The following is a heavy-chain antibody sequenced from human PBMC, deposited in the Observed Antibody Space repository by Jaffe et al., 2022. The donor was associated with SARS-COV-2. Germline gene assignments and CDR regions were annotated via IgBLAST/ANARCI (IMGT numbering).Heavy chain of an antibody. D-gene: IGHD4-17*01. J-gene: IGHJ5*02. CDR3: ARDRFPSLTTGYDWFDP. V-gene: IGHV3-21*01. CDR1: GFTFSSYS. Sequence: EVQLVESGGGLVKPGGSLRLSCAASGFTFSSYSMNWVRQAPGKGLEWVSSISSSSSYIYYADSVKGRFTISRDNAKNSLYLQMNSLRAEDTAVYYCARDRFPSLTTGYDWFDPWGQGTLVTVSS. CDR2: ISSSSSYI.